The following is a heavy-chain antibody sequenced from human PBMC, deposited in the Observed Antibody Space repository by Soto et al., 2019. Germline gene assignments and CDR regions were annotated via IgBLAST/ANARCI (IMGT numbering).Heavy chain of an antibody. Sequence: EVQLLESGGGLVQPGGSLRLSCAASGFTFSSYAMSWVRQAPGKGLEWVSAISGSGGSTYYADSVKGRFTISRDNSKNPLYMQMNSLRAEDTAVYYCAKVPAAISAAWFDPWGQGTLVTVSS. D-gene: IGHD2-2*01. V-gene: IGHV3-23*01. J-gene: IGHJ5*02. CDR3: AKVPAAISAAWFDP. CDR1: GFTFSSYA. CDR2: ISGSGGST.